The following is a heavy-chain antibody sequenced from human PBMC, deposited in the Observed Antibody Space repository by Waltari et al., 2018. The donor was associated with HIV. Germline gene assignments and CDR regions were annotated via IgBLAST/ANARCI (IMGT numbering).Heavy chain of an antibody. V-gene: IGHV3-64D*06. J-gene: IGHJ6*02. D-gene: IGHD2-15*01. CDR1: YA. CDR3: VKEGGYCSGGRCYYYGMDV. CDR2: ISNNGHST. Sequence: YAMHWVRQAPGKGLEYVSAISNNGHSTYYADSVKGRFTISRDNSKNTLNLQMSSLRAEDTAVYYCVKEGGYCSGGRCYYYGMDVWGQGTTVTVSS.